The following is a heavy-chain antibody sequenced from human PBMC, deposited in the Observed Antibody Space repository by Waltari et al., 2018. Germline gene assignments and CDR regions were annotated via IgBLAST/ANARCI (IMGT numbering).Heavy chain of an antibody. Sequence: EVQLVESGGGLVQPGGSLRLSCAASGFPFSSYWMSWVRQAPGKGLEGVAKIKQDGSEKYYVDSVKGRFTISRDNAKNSLYLQMNSLRAEDTAVYYCARGMATTYDYWGQGTLVTVSS. CDR3: ARGMATTYDY. J-gene: IGHJ4*02. D-gene: IGHD5-12*01. V-gene: IGHV3-7*01. CDR2: IKQDGSEK. CDR1: GFPFSSYW.